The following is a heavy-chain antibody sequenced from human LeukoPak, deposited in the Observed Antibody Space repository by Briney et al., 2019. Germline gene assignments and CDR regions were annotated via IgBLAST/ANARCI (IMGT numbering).Heavy chain of an antibody. V-gene: IGHV3-30*02. J-gene: IGHJ4*02. CDR3: AKDSGLYYGSGSYLDY. CDR2: IRYDGSNK. CDR1: GFAFSSYG. D-gene: IGHD3-10*01. Sequence: PGGSLRLSCAASGFAFSSYGMHWVRQAPGKGLEWVAFIRYDGSNKYYVDSVEGRFTISRDKSKNTLYLQMNSLRAEDTAVYYCAKDSGLYYGSGSYLDYWGQGTLVAVSS.